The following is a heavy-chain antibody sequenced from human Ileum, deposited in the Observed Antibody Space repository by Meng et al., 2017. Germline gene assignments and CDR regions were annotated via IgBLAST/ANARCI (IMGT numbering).Heavy chain of an antibody. CDR2: IYTSGST. Sequence: SETLSLTCTVSGGSISSYYWSWIRQPAGKGLEWIGRIYTSGSTNYNPSLKSRVTMSVDTSKNQFSLKLSSVTAADTAVYYCARDILPLYYDILTGYHSTHYGMDVWGQGTTVTVSS. V-gene: IGHV4-4*07. D-gene: IGHD3-9*01. J-gene: IGHJ6*02. CDR3: ARDILPLYYDILTGYHSTHYGMDV. CDR1: GGSISSYY.